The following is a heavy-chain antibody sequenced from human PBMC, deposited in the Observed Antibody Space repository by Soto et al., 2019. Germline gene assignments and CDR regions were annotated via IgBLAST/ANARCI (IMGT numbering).Heavy chain of an antibody. CDR3: ARAGWNWYYYLPDY. CDR2: INPSAGST. D-gene: IGHD3-10*01. Sequence: QVQLVQSGAEVKKPGASVKVACKASGYTFTNYYMHWVRQAPGQGLEWMGIINPSAGSTTYAQKFQGIVTMTRDTSTSTFYMELSSLRSEDTAVYYCARAGWNWYYYLPDYWGQGTLVTVPS. V-gene: IGHV1-46*01. J-gene: IGHJ4*02. CDR1: GYTFTNYY.